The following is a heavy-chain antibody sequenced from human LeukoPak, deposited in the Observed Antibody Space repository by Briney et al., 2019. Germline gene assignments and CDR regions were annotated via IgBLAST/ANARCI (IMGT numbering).Heavy chain of an antibody. CDR3: ASGMTTVTTSEFDY. CDR1: GYTFTSYG. CDR2: ISAYNGNT. J-gene: IGHJ4*02. D-gene: IGHD4-17*01. V-gene: IGHV1-18*01. Sequence: ASVKVSCKASGYTFTSYGISWVRQAPGQGPEWMGWISAYNGNTNYAQKLPGRVTMTTDTSTSTAYMELRSLRSDDTAVYYCASGMTTVTTSEFDYWGQGTLVTVSS.